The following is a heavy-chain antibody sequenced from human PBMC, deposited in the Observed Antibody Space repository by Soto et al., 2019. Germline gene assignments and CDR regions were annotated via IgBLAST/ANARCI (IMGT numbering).Heavy chain of an antibody. J-gene: IGHJ4*02. Sequence: GGSLRLSCAASGFTFSYYEMHWVRQAPGKGLEWVTVISPDGRITIYSASVRGRFTVSRDNSKSTLQLQMISLRPEDTAVYYCAKVARGGECCINDFDSWGQGTLVTVSS. D-gene: IGHD2-21*01. CDR2: ISPDGRIT. CDR3: AKVARGGECCINDFDS. V-gene: IGHV3-30-3*01. CDR1: GFTFSYYE.